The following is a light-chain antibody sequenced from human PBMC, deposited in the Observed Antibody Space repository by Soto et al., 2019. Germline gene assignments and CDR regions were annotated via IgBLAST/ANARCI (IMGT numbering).Light chain of an antibody. CDR2: GAS. CDR3: QQYGGSPRT. J-gene: IGKJ1*01. V-gene: IGKV3-20*01. CDR1: QSVSSSY. Sequence: EIVLTQSPGTLSLSPGERAALSCRASQSVSSSYLAWYQQKPGQAPRLLIYGASSRATGIPDRFSGSGSGTEFTLPINSLEPGDIAVYYCQQYGGSPRTFGQGTKVEIK.